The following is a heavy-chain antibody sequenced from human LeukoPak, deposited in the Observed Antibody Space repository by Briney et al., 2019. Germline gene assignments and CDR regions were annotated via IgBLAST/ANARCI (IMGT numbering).Heavy chain of an antibody. Sequence: PGGSLRLSCAASGFTFSSYSMNWVRQAPGKGLEWVSSISSSSSTIYYADSVKGRFTISRDNAKNSLYLQMNSLRAEDTAVYYCASLSTTRSAGVLDPWGQGTLVTVSS. D-gene: IGHD3-10*01. V-gene: IGHV3-48*01. CDR2: ISSSSSTI. CDR1: GFTFSSYS. J-gene: IGHJ5*02. CDR3: ASLSTTRSAGVLDP.